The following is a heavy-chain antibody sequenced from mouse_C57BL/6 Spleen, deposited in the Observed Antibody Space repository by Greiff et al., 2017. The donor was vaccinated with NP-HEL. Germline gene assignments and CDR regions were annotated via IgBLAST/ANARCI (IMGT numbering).Heavy chain of an antibody. CDR3: ARSGLLSYGDY. V-gene: IGHV1-82*01. D-gene: IGHD3-1*01. Sequence: QVQLQQSGPELVKPGASVKISCKASGYAFSSSWMNWVKQRPGKGLEWIGRIYPGDGDTNYNGKFKGKATLTADKSSSTAYMQLSSLTSEDSAVYFCARSGLLSYGDYWGQGTTLTVSS. CDR2: IYPGDGDT. CDR1: GYAFSSSW. J-gene: IGHJ2*01.